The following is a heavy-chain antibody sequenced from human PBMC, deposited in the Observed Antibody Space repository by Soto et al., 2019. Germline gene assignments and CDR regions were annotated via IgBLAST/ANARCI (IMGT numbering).Heavy chain of an antibody. CDR3: ARSDSSGYYNWFDP. Sequence: PSETLSLTCTVPGGSISSYYWSWIRQPPGKGLEWIGYIYYSGSTNYNPSLKSRVTISVDTSKNQFSLKLSSVTAADTAVDYCARSDSSGYYNWFDPWGQGTLVTVSS. J-gene: IGHJ5*02. CDR2: IYYSGST. V-gene: IGHV4-59*01. CDR1: GGSISSYY. D-gene: IGHD3-22*01.